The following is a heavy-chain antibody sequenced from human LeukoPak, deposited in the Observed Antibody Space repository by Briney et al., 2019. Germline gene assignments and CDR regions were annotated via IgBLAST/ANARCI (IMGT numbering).Heavy chain of an antibody. CDR1: GYRFTSYW. Sequence: GESRKISCKGSGYRFTSYWIGWVRQMPGKGLEWMGIIYPGHSDTRYSPSFQGQVTISADKSISAAYLQWSSLKASDTAMYYCARHTNDYGGYGDYWGQGTLVTVSS. CDR3: ARHTNDYGGYGDY. V-gene: IGHV5-51*01. D-gene: IGHD4-23*01. CDR2: IYPGHSDT. J-gene: IGHJ4*02.